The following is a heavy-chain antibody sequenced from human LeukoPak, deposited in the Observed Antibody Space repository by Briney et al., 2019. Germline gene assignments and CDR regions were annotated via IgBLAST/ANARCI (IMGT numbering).Heavy chain of an antibody. Sequence: GGSLRLSCAASGFTLISYAMSWVRQAPGKGLEWVSLAGWAGGTTFYSDSVRGRFTISRDSGRKSVYLQMNSLTTDDTAFYFCAKELDTMFFDYWGQGALVTVSS. CDR3: AKELDTMFFDY. CDR1: GFTLISYA. D-gene: IGHD3-10*02. CDR2: AGWAGGTT. J-gene: IGHJ4*02. V-gene: IGHV3-43*02.